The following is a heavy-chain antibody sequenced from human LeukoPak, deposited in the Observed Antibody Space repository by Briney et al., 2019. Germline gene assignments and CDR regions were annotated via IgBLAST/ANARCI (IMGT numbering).Heavy chain of an antibody. J-gene: IGHJ6*03. V-gene: IGHV4-4*07. D-gene: IGHD3-3*01. CDR3: ARDLRRFLEWSTYYYMDV. CDR2: IYTSGST. CDR1: GGSISSYY. Sequence: SETLSLTCTVSGGSISSYYRSWIRQPAGKGLEWIGRIYTSGSTNYNPSLKSRVTMSVDTSKNQFSLKLSSVTAADTAVYYCARDLRRFLEWSTYYYMDVWGKGTTVTVSS.